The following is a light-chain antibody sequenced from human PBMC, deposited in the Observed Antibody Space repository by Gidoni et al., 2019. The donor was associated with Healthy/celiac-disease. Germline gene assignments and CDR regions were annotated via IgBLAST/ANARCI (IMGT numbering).Light chain of an antibody. CDR3: QQYYSTPYT. CDR1: QSVLYRSNHKNY. V-gene: IGKV4-1*01. CDR2: WAS. Sequence: DIVMTQSPDSLAVSLGAMATINCKSIQSVLYRSNHKNYLAWYQQKPGQPPKRLIYWASTRESGVPYRFSGSGSGTDLTLTISSLQAEDVAVDYGQQYYSTPYTFGQRTKLEIK. J-gene: IGKJ2*01.